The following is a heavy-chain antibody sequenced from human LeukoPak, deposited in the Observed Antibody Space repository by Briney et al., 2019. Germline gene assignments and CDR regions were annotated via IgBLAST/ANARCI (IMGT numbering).Heavy chain of an antibody. CDR3: ARAPEHDFWSGFYIDY. J-gene: IGHJ4*02. V-gene: IGHV4-30-2*01. Sequence: TSETLSLTCTVSGGSISSGGYYWSWIRQPPGKGLEWIGYIYHSGSTDYNPSLKSRVTISVDRSKNQFSLKLSSVTAADTAVYYCARAPEHDFWSGFYIDYWGQGTLVTVSS. CDR1: GGSISSGGYY. CDR2: IYHSGST. D-gene: IGHD3-3*01.